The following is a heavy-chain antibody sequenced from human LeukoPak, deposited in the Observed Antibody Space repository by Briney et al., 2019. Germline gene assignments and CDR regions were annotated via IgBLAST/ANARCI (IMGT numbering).Heavy chain of an antibody. CDR1: GFTSSSNE. CDR2: ISGSSTTI. CDR3: ATNTPMGHYFDN. J-gene: IGHJ4*02. D-gene: IGHD5-18*01. Sequence: PGGSLRLSCAASGFTSSSNEMNWVRQAPGKGLQWVSYISGSSTTIYYADSVKGRFTISRDNAKNSPYLQMNSLRAEDTAIYYCATNTPMGHYFDNWGQGTLVSVSS. V-gene: IGHV3-48*03.